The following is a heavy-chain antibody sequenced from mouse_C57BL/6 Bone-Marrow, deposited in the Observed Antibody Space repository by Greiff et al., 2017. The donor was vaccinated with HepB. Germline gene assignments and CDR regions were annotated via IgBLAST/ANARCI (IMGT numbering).Heavy chain of an antibody. D-gene: IGHD1-1*01. CDR3: TYCYGSSYRWYFDV. V-gene: IGHV6-6*01. CDR1: GFTFSDAW. J-gene: IGHJ1*03. CDR2: IRNKANNHAT. Sequence: EVQGVESGGGLVQPGGSMKLSCAASGFTFSDAWMDWVRQSPEKGLEWVAEIRNKANNHATYYAESVKRRFTISRDDSKSSVYLQMNSLGAEDTGIYYCTYCYGSSYRWYFDVWGTGTTVTVSS.